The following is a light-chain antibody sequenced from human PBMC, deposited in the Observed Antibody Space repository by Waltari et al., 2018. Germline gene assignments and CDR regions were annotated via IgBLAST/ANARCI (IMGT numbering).Light chain of an antibody. J-gene: IGKJ1*01. CDR3: MQGTHWPRT. CDR2: KVS. Sequence: DVVMTQSPLSLPVTLGQPASISCKSSQSLVHSDGNTYLNWFQQRPGQSPRCLIYKVSDRDSGVPDRFSGSGSGTDFTLKISRVEAEDVGIYYCMQGTHWPRTFGQGTKVEIK. CDR1: QSLVHSDGNTY. V-gene: IGKV2-30*02.